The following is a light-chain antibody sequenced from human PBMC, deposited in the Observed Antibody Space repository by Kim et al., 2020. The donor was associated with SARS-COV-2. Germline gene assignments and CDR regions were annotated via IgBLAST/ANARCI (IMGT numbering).Light chain of an antibody. J-gene: IGLJ2*01. Sequence: QSVLTQPPSVSGAPGQRVTISCSGSKSNIGNNYVNWYQQVPGTPPKLLIYNDSQLPSGVPDRFSGSKSGTSASLAISGLRFEDEAEYYCAVWDDSLSGWLFGGGTQLTVL. CDR1: KSNIGNNY. CDR2: NDS. CDR3: AVWDDSLSGWL. V-gene: IGLV1-47*02.